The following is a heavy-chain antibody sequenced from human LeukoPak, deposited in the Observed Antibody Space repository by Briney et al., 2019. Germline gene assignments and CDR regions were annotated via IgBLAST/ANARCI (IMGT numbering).Heavy chain of an antibody. CDR2: ISAYNGNT. D-gene: IGHD6-13*01. Sequence: GASVKVSCKASGYTFTSYGISWVRQAPGQGLEWMGWISAYNGNTNYAQKLQGRVTMTTDTSTSTAYMELSSLRSEDTAVYYRARDRTISIAAAGLYYYYGMDVWGQGTTVTVSS. CDR3: ARDRTISIAAAGLYYYYGMDV. V-gene: IGHV1-18*01. CDR1: GYTFTSYG. J-gene: IGHJ6*02.